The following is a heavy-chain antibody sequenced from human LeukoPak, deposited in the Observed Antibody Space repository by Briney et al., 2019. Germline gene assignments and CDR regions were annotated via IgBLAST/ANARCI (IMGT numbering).Heavy chain of an antibody. V-gene: IGHV3-11*01. CDR2: ISSSGSTI. CDR3: ARDESPEWELHYYFDY. D-gene: IGHD1-26*01. Sequence: GGSLRLSCAASGFTFSDYYMNWIRQAPGKGLEWVSYISSSGSTIYYADSVKGRFTISRDNAKNSLYLQMNSLRAEDTAVYYCARDESPEWELHYYFDYWGQGTLVTVSS. J-gene: IGHJ4*02. CDR1: GFTFSDYY.